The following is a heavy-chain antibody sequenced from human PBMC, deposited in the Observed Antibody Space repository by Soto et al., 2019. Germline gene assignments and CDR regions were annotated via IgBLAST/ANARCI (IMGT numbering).Heavy chain of an antibody. CDR1: GGSISSYY. CDR3: ASSSGWYYFDY. D-gene: IGHD6-19*01. V-gene: IGHV4-59*01. Sequence: QVQLQESGPGLVKPSETLSLTCTVSGGSISSYYWSWIRQPPGKGLEWIASVYYSGSTNYNPSLKGRVTISMGTSKNQFSLKMSSVTAADTAVYYCASSSGWYYFDYWGQGTLVIVSS. J-gene: IGHJ4*02. CDR2: VYYSGST.